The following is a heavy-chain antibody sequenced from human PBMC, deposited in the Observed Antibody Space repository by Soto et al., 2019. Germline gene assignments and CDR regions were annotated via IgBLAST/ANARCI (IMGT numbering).Heavy chain of an antibody. Sequence: SETLSLTCTVSGGSISSYYWSWTRQPPGKGLEWIGYIYYSGSTNYNPSLKSRVTISVDTSKNQFSLKLSSVTAADTAVYYSARGGGYYHNYFDYWGQGTLVTVSS. V-gene: IGHV4-59*01. J-gene: IGHJ4*02. CDR3: ARGGGYYHNYFDY. D-gene: IGHD3-22*01. CDR1: GGSISSYY. CDR2: IYYSGST.